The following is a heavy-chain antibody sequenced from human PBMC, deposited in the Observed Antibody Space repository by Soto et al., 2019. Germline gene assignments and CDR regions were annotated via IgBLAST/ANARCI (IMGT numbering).Heavy chain of an antibody. J-gene: IGHJ3*01. CDR3: ARRASR. V-gene: IGHV3-48*03. Sequence: EVQLVESGGGLVQPGGSLRLSCAVSGFTFSSSEMYWVRQAPGKGLEWISYIHPSGQPIFYADSVKGRFTSSRDNANNSLLLQMNSLRAEDTPFYYCARRASRWGQGTMLTVSS. CDR2: IHPSGQPI. CDR1: GFTFSSSE. D-gene: IGHD1-26*01.